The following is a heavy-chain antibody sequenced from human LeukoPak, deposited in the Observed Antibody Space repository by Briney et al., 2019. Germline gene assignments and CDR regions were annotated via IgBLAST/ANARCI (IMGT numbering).Heavy chain of an antibody. CDR3: AKGSYYDSSGSFYFDY. J-gene: IGHJ4*02. CDR2: ISGSGDNT. CDR1: GFNFSSYA. Sequence: GGSLRLSCAASGFNFSSYAMSWVRQAPGKGLEWVSGISGSGDNTYYADSVKGRFTISRDNSKNTLYVQVNSLGTEDTAAYYCAKGSYYDSSGSFYFDYWGQGTLVTVSS. V-gene: IGHV3-23*01. D-gene: IGHD3-22*01.